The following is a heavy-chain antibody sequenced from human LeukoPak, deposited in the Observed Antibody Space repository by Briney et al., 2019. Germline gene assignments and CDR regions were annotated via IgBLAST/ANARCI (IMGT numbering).Heavy chain of an antibody. CDR1: GGTFSTYA. V-gene: IGHV1-69*04. J-gene: IGHJ5*02. CDR2: IVPILGTA. CDR3: ARGGNKGISNGWYEEGNWFDP. D-gene: IGHD6-19*01. Sequence: SVKVSCKASGGTFSTYAISWVRQAPGQGLEWGGRIVPILGTANYAQNFQGRVTITADRSTTTAYMELSSLRSDDTAVYYCARGGNKGISNGWYEEGNWFDPWGQGTLVTVSS.